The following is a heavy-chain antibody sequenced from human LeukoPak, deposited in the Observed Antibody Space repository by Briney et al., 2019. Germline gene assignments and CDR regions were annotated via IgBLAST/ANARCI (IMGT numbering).Heavy chain of an antibody. CDR3: ARHIAVAGDNWFDP. V-gene: IGHV5-51*01. CDR1: GYSFTSYW. D-gene: IGHD6-19*01. Sequence: GESLQISCKGPGYSFTSYWIGWVRQMPGKGLEWMGIIYPGDSDTRYSPSFQGQVTISADKSISTAYLQWSSLKASDTAMYYCARHIAVAGDNWFDPWGQGTLVTVSS. CDR2: IYPGDSDT. J-gene: IGHJ5*02.